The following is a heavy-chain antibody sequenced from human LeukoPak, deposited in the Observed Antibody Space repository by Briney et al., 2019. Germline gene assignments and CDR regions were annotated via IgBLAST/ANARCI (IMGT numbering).Heavy chain of an antibody. V-gene: IGHV3-23*01. D-gene: IGHD3-22*01. Sequence: PGGSLRLSCAASGFIFSSYAMSWVRQAPGKGLEWVSGISGSGDSTYYADSVKGRFTISRDNSKNTLYLQMSSLRAEDTAVFYCAKHYYYYHISGAFDYWGQGTLVTVSS. CDR1: GFIFSSYA. CDR3: AKHYYYYHISGAFDY. J-gene: IGHJ4*02. CDR2: ISGSGDST.